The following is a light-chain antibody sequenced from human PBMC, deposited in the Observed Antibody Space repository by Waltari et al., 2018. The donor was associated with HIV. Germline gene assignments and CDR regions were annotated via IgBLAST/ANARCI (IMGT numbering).Light chain of an antibody. Sequence: QSVLTQPPSASGTPGQSVTMSCSGSWSSIGSNYVFWYQQLPGPAPKLLIYRNNQRPSGVPDRFSGSKSGTSASLAISGLRSEDEADYYCAAWDDSLRVWVFGGGTNLAVL. CDR3: AAWDDSLRVWV. V-gene: IGLV1-47*01. CDR2: RNN. J-gene: IGLJ3*02. CDR1: WSSIGSNY.